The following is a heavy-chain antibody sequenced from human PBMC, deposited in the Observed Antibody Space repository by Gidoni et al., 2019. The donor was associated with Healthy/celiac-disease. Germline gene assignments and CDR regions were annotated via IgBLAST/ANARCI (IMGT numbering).Heavy chain of an antibody. CDR3: ARGGGIVVPSGADY. V-gene: IGHV4-31*03. CDR2: IYYSGST. CDR1: GGSISRGGYY. D-gene: IGHD3-22*01. J-gene: IGHJ4*02. Sequence: QVQLQESGPGLVKPSQTLSLTCTVSGGSISRGGYYWSWIRQHPGKGLEWIGYIYYSGSTYYNPSLKSRVTISVDTSKNQFSLKLSSVTAADTAVYYCARGGGIVVPSGADYWGQGTLVTVSS.